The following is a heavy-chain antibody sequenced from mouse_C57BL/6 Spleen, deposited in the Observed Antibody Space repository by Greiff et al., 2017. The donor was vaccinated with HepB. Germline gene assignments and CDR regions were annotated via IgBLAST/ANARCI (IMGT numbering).Heavy chain of an antibody. J-gene: IGHJ4*01. CDR3: AREALITTVVAHYYAMDY. D-gene: IGHD1-1*01. Sequence: EVKLVESGGGLVKPGGSLKLSCAASGFTFSSYAMSWVRQTPEKRLEWVATISDGGSYTYYPDNVKGRFTISRDNAKNNLYLQMSHLKSEDTAMYYCAREALITTVVAHYYAMDYWGQGTSVTVSS. CDR2: ISDGGSYT. CDR1: GFTFSSYA. V-gene: IGHV5-4*01.